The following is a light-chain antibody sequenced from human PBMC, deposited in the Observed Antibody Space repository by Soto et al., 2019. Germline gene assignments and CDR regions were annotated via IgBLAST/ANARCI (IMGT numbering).Light chain of an antibody. V-gene: IGKV2-30*02. CDR2: KVS. CDR3: MQGTHWPLT. Sequence: DAVMTQSPLSLPVTIGQPASISCRSSQSLVHSNGNTFLNWFQQRRGQSPRRLIYKVSNRDSGVPDRFSRSGSGTDFTLKISRVEAEDVGVYYCMQGTHWPLTFGGGTKVDIK. CDR1: QSLVHSNGNTF. J-gene: IGKJ4*01.